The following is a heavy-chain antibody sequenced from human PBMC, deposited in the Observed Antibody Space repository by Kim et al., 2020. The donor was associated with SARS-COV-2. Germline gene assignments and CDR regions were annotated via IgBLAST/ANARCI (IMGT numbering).Heavy chain of an antibody. Sequence: NYYADSVKGRFTIPRDNSKNPRYRQRHSLRAEDTAVYYCARDTRDYYGMDVWGQGTTVTVSS. J-gene: IGHJ6*02. CDR3: ARDTRDYYGMDV. V-gene: IGHV3-33*01. CDR2: N.